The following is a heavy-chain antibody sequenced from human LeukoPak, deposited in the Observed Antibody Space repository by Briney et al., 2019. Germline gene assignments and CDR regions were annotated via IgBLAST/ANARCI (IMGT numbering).Heavy chain of an antibody. CDR2: IYYSGST. CDR3: ASRYCSGGSCGGLD. V-gene: IGHV4-31*03. Sequence: SETLSLTCTVSGGSISSGGYYWRWIRQHPGQGLEWIGYIYYSGSTYYNPSLKSRVTISVDTSKNQFSLKLSSVTAADTAVYYCASRYCSGGSCGGLDWGQGTLVTVSS. D-gene: IGHD2-15*01. J-gene: IGHJ4*02. CDR1: GGSISSGGYY.